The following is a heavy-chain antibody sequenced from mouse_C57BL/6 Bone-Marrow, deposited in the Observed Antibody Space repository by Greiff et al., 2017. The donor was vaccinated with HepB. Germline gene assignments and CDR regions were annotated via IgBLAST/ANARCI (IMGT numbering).Heavy chain of an antibody. CDR1: GYTFTSYW. CDR2: IYPSDSET. J-gene: IGHJ4*01. CDR3: ARSNYGSSYDAMDY. V-gene: IGHV1-61*01. D-gene: IGHD1-1*01. Sequence: QVQLQQSGAELVRPGSSVKLSCKASGYTFTSYWMDWVKQRPGQGLEWIGNIYPSDSETHYNQKFKDKATLTVDKSSSTAYMQLSSLTSEDSAVYYCARSNYGSSYDAMDYWGQGTSVTVSS.